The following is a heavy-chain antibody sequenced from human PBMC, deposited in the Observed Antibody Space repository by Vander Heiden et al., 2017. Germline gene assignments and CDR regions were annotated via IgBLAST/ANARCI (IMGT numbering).Heavy chain of an antibody. Sequence: EVQLVQAGAEVKKPGESRKISCNGSGYSLGLFWLGWVRPMPGTGLEWMGVNYPGDSDVRYSPSFEGQVTISADKSINTAYLQWNSLKASDTAIYYCARQEIQLSFTMGRGGWFDPWGQGTLVTVSS. J-gene: IGHJ5*02. CDR1: GYSLGLFW. D-gene: IGHD3-10*01. CDR2: NYPGDSDV. V-gene: IGHV5-51*01. CDR3: ARQEIQLSFTMGRGGWFDP.